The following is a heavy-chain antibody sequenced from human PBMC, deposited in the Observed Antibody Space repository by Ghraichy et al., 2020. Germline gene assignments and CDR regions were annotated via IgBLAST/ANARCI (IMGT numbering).Heavy chain of an antibody. Sequence: SETLPLTCTVSGASIRTEGFYWSWIRQHPGKGPEWIGHIDSSGGTHFNPSLKSRVTISIATFENQFSLRLTSVTVADTAVYYCAREGDYYDSSGYHWGQGSLVTVSS. J-gene: IGHJ4*02. V-gene: IGHV4-31*03. CDR1: GASIRTEGFY. D-gene: IGHD3-22*01. CDR3: AREGDYYDSSGYH. CDR2: IDSSGGT.